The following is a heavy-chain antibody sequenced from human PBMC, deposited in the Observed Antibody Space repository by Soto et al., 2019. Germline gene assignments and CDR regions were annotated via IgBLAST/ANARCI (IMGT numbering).Heavy chain of an antibody. CDR3: AGGKVGTRPGWFDP. Sequence: ASVKVSCKASGGTFSSYAISWVRQAPGQGLEWMGGIIPIFGTANYAQKFQGRVTITADKSTSTAYMELSSLRSEDTAVYYCAGGKVGTRPGWFDPWGQGTLVTVSS. CDR1: GGTFSSYA. V-gene: IGHV1-69*06. D-gene: IGHD1-1*01. J-gene: IGHJ5*02. CDR2: IIPIFGTA.